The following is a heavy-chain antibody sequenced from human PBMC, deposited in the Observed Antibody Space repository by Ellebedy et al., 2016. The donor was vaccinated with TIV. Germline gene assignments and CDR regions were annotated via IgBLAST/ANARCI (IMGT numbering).Heavy chain of an antibody. Sequence: PGGSLRLSCAASGFTFGTYAMAWVRQAPGKGLECVSAISGNAGTTYYADSVKGRFTISRDNSKNTLYLQMNSLRVEDTAVYYCAKALYGGCDYWGQGTLVTVSS. D-gene: IGHD3-10*01. CDR2: ISGNAGTT. CDR1: GFTFGTYA. V-gene: IGHV3-23*01. CDR3: AKALYGGCDY. J-gene: IGHJ4*02.